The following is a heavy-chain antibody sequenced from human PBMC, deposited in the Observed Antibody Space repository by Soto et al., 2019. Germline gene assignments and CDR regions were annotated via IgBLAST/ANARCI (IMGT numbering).Heavy chain of an antibody. Sequence: TSETLSLTCAVSGGPIGTSAYYWGWIRQAPGKGLEWIGSINHSGNTYLSPSLKDRVTMSVDTSKNSFSLKLRSATAADTGLYYCSRRAPEGFDPWGQGTLVTVSS. CDR3: SRRAPEGFDP. CDR2: INHSGNT. CDR1: GGPIGTSAYY. J-gene: IGHJ5*02. V-gene: IGHV4-39*01.